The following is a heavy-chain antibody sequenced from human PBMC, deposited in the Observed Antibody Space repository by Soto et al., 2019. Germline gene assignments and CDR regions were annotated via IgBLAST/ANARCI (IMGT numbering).Heavy chain of an antibody. CDR1: GFTFNDYA. CDR2: ITWNSGSI. Sequence: EVQLVESGGGLVQPGRSLRLSCAASGFTFNDYAMHWVRQAPGKGLEWVSGITWNSGSIAYADSVKGRFTISRDNASNSLYLQMNSLGAEDTALYYCAKDVNSSSYYDSSGYYYKAAFEIWGQGAMVTVSS. V-gene: IGHV3-9*01. CDR3: AKDVNSSSYYDSSGYYYKAAFEI. J-gene: IGHJ3*02. D-gene: IGHD3-22*01.